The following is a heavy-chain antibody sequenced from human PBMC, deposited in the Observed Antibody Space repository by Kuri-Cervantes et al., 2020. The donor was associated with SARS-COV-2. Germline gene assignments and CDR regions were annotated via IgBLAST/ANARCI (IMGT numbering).Heavy chain of an antibody. V-gene: IGHV4-34*01. D-gene: IGHD6-19*01. Sequence: SQTLSLTCEVYGGSLSYYYWSWVRQPPGKGLEWIGEINHSGSTNYNPSLKSRVTISVDTSKNQFSLKLSSVTAADTAVYYCARGVGAAVAGTLITIYYYYGMGVWGQGTTVTVSS. CDR3: ARGVGAAVAGTLITIYYYYGMGV. CDR2: INHSGST. CDR1: GGSLSYYY. J-gene: IGHJ6*02.